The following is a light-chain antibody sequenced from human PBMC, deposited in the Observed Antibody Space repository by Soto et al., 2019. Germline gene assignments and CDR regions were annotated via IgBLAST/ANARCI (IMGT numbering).Light chain of an antibody. CDR3: CSYTTSNTRQIV. Sequence: QSVLTQPASVSGPPGQSITFSCTGTSSDVGGYNFVSWYQQHPGKAPKFMIYDVSSRPSGVSNRFSGSKSGNTASLTISGLQAEDEADYYCCSYTTSNTRQIVFGTGTKVTVL. V-gene: IGLV2-14*03. CDR1: SSDVGGYNF. J-gene: IGLJ1*01. CDR2: DVS.